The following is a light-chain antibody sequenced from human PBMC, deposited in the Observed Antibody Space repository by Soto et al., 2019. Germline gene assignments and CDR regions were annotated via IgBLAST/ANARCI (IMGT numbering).Light chain of an antibody. CDR3: QQSYSTPWT. Sequence: DIQMTQSPSSLSAPVGDRVTITCRASQSISSYLNWYQQKPGKAPKLLIYAASSLQSGVPSRFSGSGSGTDFTLTISSLQPEDFATYDCQQSYSTPWTFGQGTKVDIK. CDR1: QSISSY. J-gene: IGKJ1*01. CDR2: AAS. V-gene: IGKV1-39*01.